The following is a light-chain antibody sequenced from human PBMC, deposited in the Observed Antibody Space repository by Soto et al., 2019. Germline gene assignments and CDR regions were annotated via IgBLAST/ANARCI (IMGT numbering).Light chain of an antibody. CDR3: QQGHNWPLT. CDR2: GAS. J-gene: IGKJ2*01. V-gene: IGKV3-15*01. Sequence: EIVMTQSPATLSVSPGERATLSCRASQSITSELAWYQQKPGQPPRLLIYGASTRATGVPARFSGSGSGSEFTLATRGLHSENFAVYYCQQGHNWPLTFVQVTRLEI. CDR1: QSITSE.